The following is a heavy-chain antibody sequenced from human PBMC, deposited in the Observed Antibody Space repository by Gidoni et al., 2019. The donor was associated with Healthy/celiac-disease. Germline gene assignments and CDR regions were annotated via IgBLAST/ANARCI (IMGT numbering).Heavy chain of an antibody. CDR2: IIPIFGTA. CDR3: ARGDGDYYDSSGYYPFDY. J-gene: IGHJ4*02. D-gene: IGHD3-22*01. Sequence: QVQLVQSGAEVKKPGSSVQVSCTASAGTFSSYAISWVRQAPGQGLEWMGGIIPIFGTANYAQKFQGRVTITADESTSTAYMEVSSLRSEDTAVYYCARGDGDYYDSSGYYPFDYWGQGTLVTVSS. V-gene: IGHV1-69*01. CDR1: AGTFSSYA.